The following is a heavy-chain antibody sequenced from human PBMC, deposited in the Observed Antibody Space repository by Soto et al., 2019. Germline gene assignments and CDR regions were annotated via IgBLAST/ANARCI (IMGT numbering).Heavy chain of an antibody. Sequence: GASVKVSCKASGDIFTGYDIRWVRQAPGQGLEWMGAIIPIIGTTNYAQKFQGRVTMTADASTSTAYMELTSLRSEDTAIYYCAIVQGRFGSNFDYWGQGTLVTVSS. CDR2: IIPIIGTT. V-gene: IGHV1-69*13. CDR3: AIVQGRFGSNFDY. J-gene: IGHJ4*02. CDR1: GDIFTGYD. D-gene: IGHD2-15*01.